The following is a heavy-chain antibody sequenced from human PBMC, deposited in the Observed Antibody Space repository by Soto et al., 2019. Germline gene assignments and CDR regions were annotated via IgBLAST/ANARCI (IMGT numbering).Heavy chain of an antibody. CDR2: ISYDGSNK. Sequence: PXESLSLSCAASGLTFSSYGMHWVRQAPGKGLEWVAVISYDGSNKYYADSVKGRFTISRDNSKNTLYLQMNSLRAEDTAVYYCAKGKGFSSWYEKIFDYWGQGTLVTVSS. D-gene: IGHD6-13*01. J-gene: IGHJ4*02. V-gene: IGHV3-30*18. CDR3: AKGKGFSSWYEKIFDY. CDR1: GLTFSSYG.